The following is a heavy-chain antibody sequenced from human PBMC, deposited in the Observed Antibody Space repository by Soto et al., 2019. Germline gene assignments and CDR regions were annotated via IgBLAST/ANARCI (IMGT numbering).Heavy chain of an antibody. CDR3: ARVGGSSLRYYYYYGMDV. CDR1: GGTISTYY. D-gene: IGHD1-26*01. V-gene: IGHV4-59*12. J-gene: IGHJ6*02. CDR2: INHSGST. Sequence: QVRLQESGPGLVKPSETLSLTCTVSGGTISTYYWNWIRQPPGKGLEWIGEINHSGSTNYNPSLKSRVTISVDTSKNQFSLKLSSVTAADTAVYYCARVGGSSLRYYYYYGMDVWGQGTTVTVSS.